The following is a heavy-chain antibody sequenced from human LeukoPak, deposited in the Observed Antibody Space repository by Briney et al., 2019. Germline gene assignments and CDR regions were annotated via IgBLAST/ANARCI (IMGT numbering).Heavy chain of an antibody. CDR3: AKEGKGELQPRADLQLPIGSDAFDI. CDR1: GFTFSSYA. D-gene: IGHD1-26*01. CDR2: ISGSGGST. V-gene: IGHV3-23*01. Sequence: PGGSLRLSCAASGFTFSSYAMSWVRQAPGKGLEWVSAISGSGGSTYYADSVKGRFTISRDNSKNTLYLQMNSLRAEDTAVYYCAKEGKGELQPRADLQLPIGSDAFDIWGQGTMVTVSS. J-gene: IGHJ3*02.